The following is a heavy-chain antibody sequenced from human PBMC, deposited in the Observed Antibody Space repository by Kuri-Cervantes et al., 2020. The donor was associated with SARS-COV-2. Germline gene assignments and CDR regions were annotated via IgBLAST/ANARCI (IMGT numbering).Heavy chain of an antibody. CDR1: GFTFSDHT. CDR3: SRAGPGVSWDF. V-gene: IGHV3-72*01. Sequence: GESLKISCAASGFTFSDHTMGWVRRAPGKGLEWVGRIKNKDQGYTTYYAASVKGRFTISRDDSKDSLYLQLNSLKSEDTALYYCSRAGPGVSWDFWGQGTLVTVSS. J-gene: IGHJ4*02. CDR2: IKNKDQGYTT. D-gene: IGHD2-8*01.